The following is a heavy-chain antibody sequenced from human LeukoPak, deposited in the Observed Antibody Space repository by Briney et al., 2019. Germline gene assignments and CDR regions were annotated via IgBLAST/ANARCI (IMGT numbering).Heavy chain of an antibody. J-gene: IGHJ4*02. CDR1: GFTVSSNY. CDR3: AKVKPTYSSSWYFDY. CDR2: IYSGGST. V-gene: IGHV3-53*01. D-gene: IGHD6-13*01. Sequence: PGGSLRLSCAASGFTVSSNYMSWVRQAPGKGLEWVSVIYSGGSTYYADSVKGRFTISRGNSKNTLYLQMNSLRAEDTAVYYCAKVKPTYSSSWYFDYWGQGTLVTVSS.